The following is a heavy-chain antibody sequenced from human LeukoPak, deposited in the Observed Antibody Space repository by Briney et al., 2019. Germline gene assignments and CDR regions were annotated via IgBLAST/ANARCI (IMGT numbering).Heavy chain of an antibody. J-gene: IGHJ6*02. CDR2: IYTGGST. V-gene: IGHV3-53*01. CDR3: ARDDVRSRYGMDV. Sequence: GGSLRLLCAVSGFAFGSEAMSWVRQAPGKGLEWVSVIYTGGSTFYADSVRGRFTISRDNSENMVYLQMNSLRAEDTAVYYCARDDVRSRYGMDVWGQGTTVTVSS. D-gene: IGHD3-10*02. CDR1: GFAFGSEA.